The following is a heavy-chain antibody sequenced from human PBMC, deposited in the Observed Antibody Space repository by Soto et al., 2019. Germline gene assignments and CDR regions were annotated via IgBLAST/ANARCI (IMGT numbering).Heavy chain of an antibody. Sequence: GGSLRLSCAASGFAFWTYAMNWVRQAPGKGLEWVSAISGSASNTDYADSVKGRFTSSRDNSKDTLYLHLSGLRAEDTAVYYCANGVRNNYDSDGQRLLDYWGQGTRVTVSS. J-gene: IGHJ4*02. D-gene: IGHD3-22*01. CDR1: GFAFWTYA. V-gene: IGHV3-23*01. CDR3: ANGVRNNYDSDGQRLLDY. CDR2: ISGSASNT.